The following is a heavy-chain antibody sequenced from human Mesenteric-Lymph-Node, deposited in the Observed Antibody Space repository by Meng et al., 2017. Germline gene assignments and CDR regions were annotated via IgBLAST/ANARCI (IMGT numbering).Heavy chain of an antibody. Sequence: GESLKISCAASGFTFSSYWMSWVRQAPGKGLEWVANIKQDGSEKYYVDSVKGRFTISRDNTDNSLYLQMNSLRAEDTAVYSCAREGFRFSEFEYWGQGTLVTVSS. CDR1: GFTFSSYW. CDR2: IKQDGSEK. D-gene: IGHD3-10*01. J-gene: IGHJ4*02. CDR3: AREGFRFSEFEY. V-gene: IGHV3-7*03.